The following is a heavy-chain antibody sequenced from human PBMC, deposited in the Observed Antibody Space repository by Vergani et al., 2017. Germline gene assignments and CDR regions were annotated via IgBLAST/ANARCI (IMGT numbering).Heavy chain of an antibody. J-gene: IGHJ3*02. CDR2: INHIGST. D-gene: IGHD3-9*01. Sequence: QVQLQQWGAGLLKPSETLSLTCAVYGGSFSGYYWSWIRQPPGKGLEWIGEINHIGSTNYNPSLKSRFTISVDTSKNQFSLKLSSVTAADTAVYYCARGRLRYFDWLSKPDAFDIWGQGTMVTVSS. CDR3: ARGRLRYFDWLSKPDAFDI. CDR1: GGSFSGYY. V-gene: IGHV4-34*01.